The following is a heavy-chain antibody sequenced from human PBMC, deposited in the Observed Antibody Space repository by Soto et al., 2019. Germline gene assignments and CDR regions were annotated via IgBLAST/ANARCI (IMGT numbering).Heavy chain of an antibody. Sequence: LRLSCAASGFTFSSYAMSWVRQAPGKGLEWVSANSGSGGSTYYADSVKGRFTISRDNSKNTLYLQMNSLRAEDTAVYYCAKDSKEGNEIFGVVISDYYYYGMDVWGQGTTVTVSS. J-gene: IGHJ6*02. CDR3: AKDSKEGNEIFGVVISDYYYYGMDV. CDR1: GFTFSSYA. CDR2: NSGSGGST. D-gene: IGHD3-3*01. V-gene: IGHV3-23*01.